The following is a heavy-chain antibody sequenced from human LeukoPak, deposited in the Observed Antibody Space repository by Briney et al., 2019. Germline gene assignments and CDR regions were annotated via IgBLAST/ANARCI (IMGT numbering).Heavy chain of an antibody. D-gene: IGHD3-22*01. CDR1: GFTFSTYA. J-gene: IGHJ4*02. Sequence: GGSLRLSCAASGFTFSTYAMHWVRQAPGKGLEWVAVISYDGTNKYYADSVEGRFTIFRDNSKNTLYLQMNSLRTEDTAVYYCARDRGDKSGHYQGGFDYWGQGTLVTVSS. V-gene: IGHV3-30-3*01. CDR3: ARDRGDKSGHYQGGFDY. CDR2: ISYDGTNK.